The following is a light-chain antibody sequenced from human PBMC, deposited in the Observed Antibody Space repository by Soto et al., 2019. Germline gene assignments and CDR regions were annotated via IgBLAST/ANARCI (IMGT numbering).Light chain of an antibody. CDR3: CCSSGSYSPV. Sequence: QSALTQPPSVSGSPGQSVTISCTGTSSDVGAYNFVSWYQQHPGKAPKLIIFDVSARPSGVPDRFSGSKSGNTASLTISGLQHDEEADYYCCCSSGSYSPVFGGGTKLTVL. CDR2: DVS. V-gene: IGLV2-11*01. CDR1: SSDVGAYNF. J-gene: IGLJ2*01.